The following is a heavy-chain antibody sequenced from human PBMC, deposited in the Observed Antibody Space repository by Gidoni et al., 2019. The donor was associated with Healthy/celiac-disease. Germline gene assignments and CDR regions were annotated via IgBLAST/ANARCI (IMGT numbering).Heavy chain of an antibody. V-gene: IGHV1-18*01. D-gene: IGHD3-22*01. J-gene: IGHJ6*02. CDR2: ISAYNGNT. Sequence: QVQLVQSGAEVKKPGASVKVSCKASGYTFTSYGISWVRQAPGQGLEWMGWISAYNGNTNYAQKLQGRVTMTTDTSTSTAYMELRSLRSDDTAVYYCARARYDSSGYHINYYYGMDVWGQGTTVTVSS. CDR3: ARARYDSSGYHINYYYGMDV. CDR1: GYTFTSYG.